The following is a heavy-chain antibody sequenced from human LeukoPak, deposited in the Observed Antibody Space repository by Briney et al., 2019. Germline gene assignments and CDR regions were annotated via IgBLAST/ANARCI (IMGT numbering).Heavy chain of an antibody. D-gene: IGHD3-10*01. J-gene: IGHJ3*02. CDR2: IHTSGGT. Sequence: SETLSLTCTVSGGSISSGSYCWSWIRQPAGKGLEWIGHIHTSGGTNYNPSLKSRVTISVDTSKNQFSLKLSSVTAADTAVYYCARAPGGYGSGSRGAFDIWGQGTMLTVSS. V-gene: IGHV4-61*09. CDR3: ARAPGGYGSGSRGAFDI. CDR1: GGSISSGSYC.